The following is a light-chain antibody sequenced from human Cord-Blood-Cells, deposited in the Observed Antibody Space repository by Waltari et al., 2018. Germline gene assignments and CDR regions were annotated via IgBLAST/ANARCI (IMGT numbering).Light chain of an antibody. CDR1: SSDVGGYNY. V-gene: IGLV2-14*01. Sequence: QSALTQPASVSGSPGQSITISCTGTSSDVGGYNYVSWYQQHPGQAPKSLIYDVSKRPSGVANRFSGSKAGNTASLTISGLQAEDEADYYCSSYTSSSTWVFGGGTKLTVL. CDR2: DVS. J-gene: IGLJ3*02. CDR3: SSYTSSSTWV.